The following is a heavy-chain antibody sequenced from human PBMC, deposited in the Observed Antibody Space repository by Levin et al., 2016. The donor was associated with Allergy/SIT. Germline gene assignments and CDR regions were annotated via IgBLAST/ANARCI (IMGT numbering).Heavy chain of an antibody. D-gene: IGHD3-3*01. J-gene: IGHJ5*02. CDR1: GDSIRSSKDYY. V-gene: IGHV4-39*07. CDR3: ARVPYYDFWSGQGMGFDP. CDR2: IFYSANT. Sequence: SETLSLTCTVSGDSIRSSKDYYWGWIRQPPGKGLEWIGSIFYSANTYYNPSLKSRVTISVDTSKNQFSLKLSSVTAADTAVYYCARVPYYDFWSGQGMGFDPWGQGTLVTVSS.